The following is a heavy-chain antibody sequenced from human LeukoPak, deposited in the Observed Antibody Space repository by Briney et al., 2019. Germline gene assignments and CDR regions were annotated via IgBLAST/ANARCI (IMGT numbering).Heavy chain of an antibody. D-gene: IGHD6-13*01. CDR1: GGSISSYY. J-gene: IGHJ3*02. Sequence: PSETLSLTCTVSGGSISSYYWSWIRQPAGKGLEWIGRIYTSGSTNYNPSLKSRVTMSVDTSKNQFSLKLSSVTAADTAVYYCARSKGVAAAGTVVWAFDIWGQGTMVTVSS. CDR3: ARSKGVAAAGTVVWAFDI. CDR2: IYTSGST. V-gene: IGHV4-4*07.